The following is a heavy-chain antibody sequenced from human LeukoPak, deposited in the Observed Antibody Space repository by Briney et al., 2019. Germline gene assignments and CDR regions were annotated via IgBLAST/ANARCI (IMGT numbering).Heavy chain of an antibody. CDR2: ISSSSSYI. CDR3: ARTRGEGAAFDI. CDR1: GFTFSSYS. Sequence: GGSLRLSCAAPGFTFSSYSMNWVRQAPGKGLEWVSSISSSSSYIYYADSVKGRFTISRDNAKNSLYLQMNSLRAEDTAVYYCARTRGEGAAFDIWGQGTMVTVSS. J-gene: IGHJ3*02. D-gene: IGHD7-27*01. V-gene: IGHV3-21*01.